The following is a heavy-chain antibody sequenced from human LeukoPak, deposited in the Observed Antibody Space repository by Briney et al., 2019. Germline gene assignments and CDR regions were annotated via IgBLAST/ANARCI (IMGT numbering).Heavy chain of an antibody. J-gene: IGHJ4*02. CDR2: IYYSGCT. Sequence: SETLSLTCTVSGGSISSSSYYWGWIRQPPGKGLEWIGSIYYSGCTYYNPSLKSRVTISVDTSKNQFSLKLSSVTAADTAVYYCARLKRHRYFDYWGQGTLVTVSS. CDR1: GGSISSSSYY. CDR3: ARLKRHRYFDY. V-gene: IGHV4-39*01.